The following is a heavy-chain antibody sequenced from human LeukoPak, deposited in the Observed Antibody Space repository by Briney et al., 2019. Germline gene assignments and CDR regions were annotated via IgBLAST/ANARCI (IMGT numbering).Heavy chain of an antibody. V-gene: IGHV3-23*01. CDR2: ISNNGGYT. J-gene: IGHJ4*02. CDR1: GFTFSSSS. Sequence: GGSLRLSCAASGFTFSSSSMNWVRQAPGKGLEWVSAISNNGGYTYYADSVQGRFTISRDNSKSTLCLQMNSLRAEDTAVYYCAKQLGYCSDGSCYFPYWGQGTLVTVSS. D-gene: IGHD2-15*01. CDR3: AKQLGYCSDGSCYFPY.